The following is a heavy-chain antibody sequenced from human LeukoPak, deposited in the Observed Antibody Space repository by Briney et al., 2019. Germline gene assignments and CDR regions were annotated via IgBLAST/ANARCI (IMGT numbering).Heavy chain of an antibody. CDR1: GYTFTSYY. J-gene: IGHJ4*02. CDR3: AREVVVVPAAMAGGDY. D-gene: IGHD2-2*01. Sequence: ASVKVSCKASGYTFTSYYMHWVRQAPGQGLEWMGIINPSGGSTSYAQKFQGRVTMTRDTSISTAYMELSRLRSDDTAVYYCAREVVVVPAAMAGGDYWGQGTLVTVSS. CDR2: INPSGGST. V-gene: IGHV1-46*01.